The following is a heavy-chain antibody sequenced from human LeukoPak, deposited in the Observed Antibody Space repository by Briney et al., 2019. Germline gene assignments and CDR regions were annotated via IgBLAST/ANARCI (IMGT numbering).Heavy chain of an antibody. J-gene: IGHJ4*01. V-gene: IGHV3-11*01. CDR1: GFTFSDYY. CDR2: ISSSGSTI. CDR3: ARDPQRSRAVGDDY. Sequence: GGSLRLSRAASGFTFSDYYMSWIRQAPGKGLEWVSYISSSGSTIYYADSVKGRFTISRDNAKNSLYLQMNSLRAEDTAVYYCARDPQRSRAVGDDYWGHGTLVTVSS. D-gene: IGHD3-10*01.